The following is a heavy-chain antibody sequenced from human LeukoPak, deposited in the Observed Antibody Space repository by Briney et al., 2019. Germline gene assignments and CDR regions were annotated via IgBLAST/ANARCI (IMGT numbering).Heavy chain of an antibody. CDR1: GGSFSGYY. Sequence: SETLSLICAVYGGSFSGYYWRWIRQPPGKGLEWIGEINHSGSTNYNPSLKSRVTISVDTSKNQFSLKLSSVTAADTAVYYCARPAVAGTTYYFDYWGQGTLVTVSS. D-gene: IGHD6-19*01. CDR3: ARPAVAGTTYYFDY. V-gene: IGHV4-34*01. J-gene: IGHJ4*02. CDR2: INHSGST.